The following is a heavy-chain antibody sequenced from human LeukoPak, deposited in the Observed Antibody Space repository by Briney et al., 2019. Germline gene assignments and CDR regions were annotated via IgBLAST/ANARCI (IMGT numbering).Heavy chain of an antibody. CDR3: ARDPAFAVATFFDY. V-gene: IGHV3-66*02. CDR1: GFTVSSNY. J-gene: IGHJ4*02. Sequence: GGSLRLSCAASGFTVSSNYMSWVRQAPGKGLEWVSVIYSGGSTYYADSVKGRFTISRDNSKNTLYLQTNSLRAEDTAVYYCARDPAFAVATFFDYWGQGTLVTVSS. CDR2: IYSGGST. D-gene: IGHD5-12*01.